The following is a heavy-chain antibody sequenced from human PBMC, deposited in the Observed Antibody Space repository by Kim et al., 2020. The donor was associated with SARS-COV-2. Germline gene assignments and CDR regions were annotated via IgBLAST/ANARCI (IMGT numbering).Heavy chain of an antibody. CDR1: GFNFNSYS. CDR3: ARCPLSMTMVRGMITTTLFDYYNMDA. Sequence: GGSLRLSCTVSGFNFNSYSMNWVRQAPGKGLEWVSHISSSSSTVYYAGSVRGRFTISRDNAKNSLFLQMNSLRDDDTAVYYCARCPLSMTMVRGMITTTLFDYYNMDAWGQGTTVTVSS. CDR2: ISSSSSTV. D-gene: IGHD3-10*01. J-gene: IGHJ6*02. V-gene: IGHV3-48*02.